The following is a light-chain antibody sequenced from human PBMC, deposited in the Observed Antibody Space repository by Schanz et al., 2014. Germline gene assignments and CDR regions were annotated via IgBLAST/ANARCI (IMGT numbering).Light chain of an antibody. J-gene: IGKJ1*01. Sequence: DIQMTQSPSTLSASVGDRVTITCRASQSIRNWLAWYQQKPGKAPKLLIYKASSLESGVPSRFSGSGSGTEFTLTSNSLQPDDFATYCCQQYNNYWTFGPGTKVEIK. CDR1: QSIRNW. CDR3: QQYNNYWT. CDR2: KAS. V-gene: IGKV1-5*03.